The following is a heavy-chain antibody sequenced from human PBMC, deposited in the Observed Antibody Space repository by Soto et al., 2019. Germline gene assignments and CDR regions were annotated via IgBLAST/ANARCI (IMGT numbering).Heavy chain of an antibody. CDR2: ISYDGSDK. V-gene: IGHV3-30*18. D-gene: IGHD2-21*02. J-gene: IGHJ4*02. CDR1: GFTFSRYG. Sequence: QVQLVESGGGVVQPGRSVRLSCAASGFTFSRYGMHWVRQAPGKGLEWVTVISYDGSDKYYADSVKGRFTISRDNSKNTLYLQMNSLRVEDTAVYYCAKAVGDPFDYWGQGTLVTVSS. CDR3: AKAVGDPFDY.